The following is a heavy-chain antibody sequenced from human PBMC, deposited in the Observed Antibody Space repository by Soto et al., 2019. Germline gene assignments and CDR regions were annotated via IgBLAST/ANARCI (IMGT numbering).Heavy chain of an antibody. Sequence: QVQLQQWGAGLLKPSETLSLTCAVYGGSFSGYYWSWIRQPPGKGLEWIGEINHSGSTNYNPSLKSRVTISVDTSKNQFSLKLSSVTASDTAVYYCARDKVALFPREKSWFDPWGQGTLVTVSS. CDR1: GGSFSGYY. V-gene: IGHV4-34*01. CDR3: ARDKVALFPREKSWFDP. J-gene: IGHJ5*02. CDR2: INHSGST. D-gene: IGHD2-15*01.